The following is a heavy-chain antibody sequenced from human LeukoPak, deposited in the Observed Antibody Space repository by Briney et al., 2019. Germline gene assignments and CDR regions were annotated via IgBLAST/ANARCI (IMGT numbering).Heavy chain of an antibody. CDR3: ARVSVDSVGYYFDY. CDR1: GGSISSYY. J-gene: IGHJ4*02. V-gene: IGHV4-59*01. Sequence: PSETLSLTCTVSGGSISSYYWSWIRQPPGKGLEWIGYIYYSGSTNYNPSLKSRVTISVDTSKNQFSLKLSSVTAADTAVYYCARVSVDSVGYYFDYWGQGILVTVSS. D-gene: IGHD3/OR15-3a*01. CDR2: IYYSGST.